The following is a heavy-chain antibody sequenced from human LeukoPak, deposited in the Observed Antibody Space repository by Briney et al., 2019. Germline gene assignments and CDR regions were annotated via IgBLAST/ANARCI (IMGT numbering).Heavy chain of an antibody. CDR3: ARDLSSLDFWSGYPIYYYYYMDV. Sequence: SETLSLTCTVSGGSISSYYWSWIRQPAGKGLEWIGRIYTSGSTNYNPSLKSRVTMSVDTSKNQFSLKLSSVTAADTAVYYCARDLSSLDFWSGYPIYYYYYMDVWGKGTTVTVSS. CDR2: IYTSGST. V-gene: IGHV4-4*07. CDR1: GGSISSYY. D-gene: IGHD3-3*01. J-gene: IGHJ6*03.